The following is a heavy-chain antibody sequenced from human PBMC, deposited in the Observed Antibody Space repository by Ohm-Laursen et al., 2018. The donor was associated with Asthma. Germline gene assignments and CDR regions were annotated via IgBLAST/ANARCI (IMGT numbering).Heavy chain of an antibody. V-gene: IGHV3-7*01. Sequence: SLRLSCAASGFTFSRSYMTWVRQAPGKGLESVAKIKPDGSEKYYVDSVKGRFTISRDNAKNSLYLQMNSLRPEDTAVYYCARDSIAAAIHDYWGQGTLVTVSS. CDR1: GFTFSRSY. J-gene: IGHJ4*02. D-gene: IGHD6-13*01. CDR3: ARDSIAAAIHDY. CDR2: IKPDGSEK.